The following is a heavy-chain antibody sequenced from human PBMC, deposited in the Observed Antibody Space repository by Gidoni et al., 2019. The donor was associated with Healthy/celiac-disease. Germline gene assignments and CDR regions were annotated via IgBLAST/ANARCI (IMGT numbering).Heavy chain of an antibody. Sequence: QLQLQESGPGLVKPSETLSLTCTVSGGSISSSSYYCGWIRQPPGKGLEWIGSIYYSGSTYYNPSLKSRVTISVDTSKNQFSLKLSSVTAADTAVYYCARHEAERYCSGGSCYPPQYYFDYWGQGTLVTVSS. D-gene: IGHD2-15*01. J-gene: IGHJ4*02. V-gene: IGHV4-39*01. CDR2: IYYSGST. CDR3: ARHEAERYCSGGSCYPPQYYFDY. CDR1: GGSISSSSYY.